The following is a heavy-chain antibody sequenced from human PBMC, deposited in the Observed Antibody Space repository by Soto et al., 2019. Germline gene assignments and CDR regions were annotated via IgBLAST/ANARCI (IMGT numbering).Heavy chain of an antibody. J-gene: IGHJ4*02. CDR2: IQPSGSA. CDR1: GGCMTTYKHF. CDR3: ARDQGGWNFHEFDY. V-gene: IGHV4-39*02. D-gene: IGHD6-19*01. Sequence: SETLALTCAVSGGCMTTYKHFWGWIRQSPGKGLEWIANIQPSGSANYNPSLQSRVSISVETSKNQFSLKMNSVTAADSAVYYCARDQGGWNFHEFDYWGQGTLVTVSS.